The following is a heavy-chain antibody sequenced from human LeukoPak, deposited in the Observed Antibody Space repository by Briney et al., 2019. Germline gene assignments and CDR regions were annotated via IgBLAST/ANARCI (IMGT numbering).Heavy chain of an antibody. Sequence: SETLSLTCAVYGGSFSGYYWSWIRQPPGKGLEWIGEINHSGSTNYNPSLKSRVTISVDTSKNQFSLKLSSVTAADTAVYYCARLVTYYDFWSGYYYYYYMDVWGKGTTVTVSS. J-gene: IGHJ6*03. CDR3: ARLVTYYDFWSGYYYYYYMDV. D-gene: IGHD3-3*01. CDR1: GGSFSGYY. V-gene: IGHV4-34*01. CDR2: INHSGST.